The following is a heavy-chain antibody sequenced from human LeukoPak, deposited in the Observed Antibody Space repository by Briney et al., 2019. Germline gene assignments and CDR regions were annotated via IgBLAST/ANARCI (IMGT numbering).Heavy chain of an antibody. CDR2: IYSGGRT. J-gene: IGHJ6*03. CDR3: ARDPYSGSYGDYYYYYMDV. CDR1: GFTVSSNY. D-gene: IGHD1-26*01. V-gene: IGHV3-53*01. Sequence: GGSLRLSCAASGFTVSSNYMSWVRQAPGKGLEWVSVIYSGGRTYYADSVKGRFTISRDNAKNSLYLQMNSLRAEDTAVYYCARDPYSGSYGDYYYYYMDVWGKGTTVTISS.